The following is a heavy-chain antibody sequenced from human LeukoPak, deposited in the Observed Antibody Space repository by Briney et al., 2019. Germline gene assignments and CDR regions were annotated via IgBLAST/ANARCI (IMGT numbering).Heavy chain of an antibody. CDR2: IYSGGTT. CDR3: ARDLTVFDP. Sequence: PGGSLRLSCAASGFTVSSNYMSWVRQAPGKGLEWVSVIYSGGTTYYADSVKGRFTISRDNSNNTLYLQMNSLRAEDTAVYYCARDLTVFDPWGRNPGHRLL. J-gene: IGHJ5*02. V-gene: IGHV3-53*01. CDR1: GFTVSSNY. D-gene: IGHD4-17*01.